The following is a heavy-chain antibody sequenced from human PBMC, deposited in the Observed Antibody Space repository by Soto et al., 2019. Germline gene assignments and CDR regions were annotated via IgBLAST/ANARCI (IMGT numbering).Heavy chain of an antibody. CDR2: ISSYGGST. V-gene: IGHV3-64*01. CDR1: GFTFSSYA. D-gene: IGHD1-26*01. J-gene: IGHJ3*02. Sequence: LRLSCAASGFTFSSYAMHWVRQAPGKGLEYVSAISSYGGSTYYANSVKGRFTISRDNSKNTLYLQMGSLRAEDMAVYYCARGGLVGATAFDIWGQGTMVTVSS. CDR3: ARGGLVGATAFDI.